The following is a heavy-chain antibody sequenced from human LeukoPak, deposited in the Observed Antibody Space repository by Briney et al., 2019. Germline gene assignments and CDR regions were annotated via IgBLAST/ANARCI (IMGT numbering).Heavy chain of an antibody. Sequence: PSETLSLTCTVSGGSISSYYWSWIRQPAGKGLEWIGRIYTSGSTNYNPSLKSRVTMSVDTSKNQFSLKLSSVTAADTAVYYCARGRSGSSSGWSKRYYFDYWGQGTLVTVSS. CDR3: ARGRSGSSSGWSKRYYFDY. CDR2: IYTSGST. J-gene: IGHJ4*02. D-gene: IGHD6-19*01. CDR1: GGSISSYY. V-gene: IGHV4-4*07.